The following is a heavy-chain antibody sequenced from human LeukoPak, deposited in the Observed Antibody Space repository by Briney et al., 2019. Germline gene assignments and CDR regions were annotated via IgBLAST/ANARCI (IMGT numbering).Heavy chain of an antibody. CDR2: ISYGGNNE. CDR1: GFTFDNYA. V-gene: IGHV3-30-3*01. CDR3: TREWDLSLYYFDY. J-gene: IGHJ4*02. D-gene: IGHD1-26*01. Sequence: QPGGSLRLSCAASGFTFDNYAMHWVRQAPAKGLEWVAVISYGGNNEFYANSVKGRFTISRDNSKNTVYLQMNSLRAEDTAVYYCTREWDLSLYYFDYWGQGTLVTVSS.